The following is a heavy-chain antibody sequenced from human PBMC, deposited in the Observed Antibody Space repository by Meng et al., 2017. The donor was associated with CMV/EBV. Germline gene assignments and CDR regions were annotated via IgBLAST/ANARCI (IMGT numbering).Heavy chain of an antibody. D-gene: IGHD2/OR15-2a*01. Sequence: ASVTVSCKTSGYTFTSYGINWVRQAPGQGLEWMGWISGDYGNTNYAQKLQGRLTMTTDTSTSTAYMELRSLRSDDTAVYYCARDRCNTISCYSDYWGQGTLVTVSS. J-gene: IGHJ4*02. CDR3: ARDRCNTISCYSDY. CDR1: GYTFTSYG. V-gene: IGHV1-18*01. CDR2: ISGDYGNT.